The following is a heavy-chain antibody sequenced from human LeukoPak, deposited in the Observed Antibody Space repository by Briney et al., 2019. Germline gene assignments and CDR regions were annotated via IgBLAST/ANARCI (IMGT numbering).Heavy chain of an antibody. CDR3: VRDRGTYRPIDY. D-gene: IGHD1-26*01. Sequence: GGFLRLSCAASAFSLNAYNMNWVRQAPGKGLEWVSSISYTGTYIYYADSVKGRFTISRDNAQNSLYLQMNSLRAEDTAIYYCVRDRGTYRPIDYWGQGTLVTVSS. V-gene: IGHV3-21*04. CDR1: AFSLNAYN. CDR2: ISYTGTYI. J-gene: IGHJ4*02.